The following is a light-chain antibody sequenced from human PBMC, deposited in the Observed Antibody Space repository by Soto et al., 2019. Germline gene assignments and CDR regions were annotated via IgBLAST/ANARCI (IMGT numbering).Light chain of an antibody. CDR3: CSYVGASTYV. Sequence: QSALTQPASVSGSPGQSITISCTGTSSDVGSYNLVSWYQQYPGKAPKLMIYEVSKWPSGVSNRFSGSKSGNTASLTISGLQTEDEADYYCCSYVGASTYVFGTGTQLTVL. CDR2: EVS. J-gene: IGLJ1*01. V-gene: IGLV2-23*02. CDR1: SSDVGSYNL.